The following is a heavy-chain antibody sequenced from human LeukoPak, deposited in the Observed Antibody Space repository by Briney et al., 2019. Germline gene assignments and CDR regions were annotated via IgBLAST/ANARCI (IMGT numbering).Heavy chain of an antibody. J-gene: IGHJ3*02. CDR1: GYTLTGYY. CDR3: ARDRAPFWSGYYSAFDI. Sequence: GASVKVSCKASGYTLTGYYMHWVRQAPGQGLEWMGWINPNSGGTNYAQKFQGRVTMTRDTSISTAYMELSRLRSDDTAVYYCARDRAPFWSGYYSAFDIWGQGTMVTVSS. V-gene: IGHV1-2*02. CDR2: INPNSGGT. D-gene: IGHD3-3*01.